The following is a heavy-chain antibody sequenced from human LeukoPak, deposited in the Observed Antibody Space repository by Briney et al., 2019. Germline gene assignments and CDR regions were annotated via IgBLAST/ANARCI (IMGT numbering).Heavy chain of an antibody. D-gene: IGHD6-13*01. CDR1: GFTFSSYE. Sequence: PGGSLRLSCAASGFTFSSYEMNWVRQAPGKGLEWVAYISESGSNIYYAGSVKGRFTISRDNAKNSLYLQMNSLRAEDTAVYYCARDGYHYYGLDVWGQGTTVTVSS. CDR2: ISESGSNI. V-gene: IGHV3-48*03. CDR3: ARDGYHYYGLDV. J-gene: IGHJ6*02.